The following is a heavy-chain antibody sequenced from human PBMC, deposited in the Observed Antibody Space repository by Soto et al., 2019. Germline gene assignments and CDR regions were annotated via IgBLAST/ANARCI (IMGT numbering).Heavy chain of an antibody. CDR2: VFHTGGT. Sequence: QVQLQQSGPGLVKPSETLSLTCTVSSDSIAGENWWSWVRQPPGLGLEWIGEVFHTGGTNYNPALKCRDSMEVDKSKNQFSLKLIAATAADTAVYYCARVFSSGSGWMYYFDFWGQGTLVSVSS. D-gene: IGHD6-19*01. V-gene: IGHV4-4*02. CDR3: ARVFSSGSGWMYYFDF. CDR1: SDSIAGENW. J-gene: IGHJ4*02.